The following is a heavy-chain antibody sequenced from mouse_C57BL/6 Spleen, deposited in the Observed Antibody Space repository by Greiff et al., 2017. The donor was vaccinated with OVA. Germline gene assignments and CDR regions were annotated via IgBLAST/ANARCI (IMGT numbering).Heavy chain of an antibody. V-gene: IGHV5-16*01. CDR3: ARDRTTVGEDD. D-gene: IGHD1-1*01. Sequence: DVLLVESEGGLVQPGSSMKLSCTASGFTFSDYYMAWVRQVPEKGLEWVANINYDGSSTYYLDSLKSRFIISRDNAKNILYLQMSSLKSEDTATYYCARDRTTVGEDDWGQGTSVTVSS. J-gene: IGHJ4*01. CDR2: INYDGSST. CDR1: GFTFSDYY.